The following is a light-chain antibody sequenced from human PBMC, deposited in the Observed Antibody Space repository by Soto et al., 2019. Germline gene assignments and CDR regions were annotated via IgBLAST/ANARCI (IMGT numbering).Light chain of an antibody. Sequence: QSVLTQPASVSGSPGQSITISCTGSSTDVGAYNYVSWYQQYPGQAPNLLIYEVSRRPSGFSHRFSGSKSVNTASLTISGLQAEDEANYYCNSSTTMNTYVFGTGTKVTVL. CDR2: EVS. J-gene: IGLJ1*01. CDR3: NSSTTMNTYV. V-gene: IGLV2-14*01. CDR1: STDVGAYNY.